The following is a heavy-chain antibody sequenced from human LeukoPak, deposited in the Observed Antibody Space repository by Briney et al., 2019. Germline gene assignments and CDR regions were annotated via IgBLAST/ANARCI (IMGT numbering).Heavy chain of an antibody. Sequence: GGSLRLSCAASGFTFSSYSMNWVRQAPGKGLEWVSSISSSSSYIYYADSVKGRFTISRDNAKNSLYLQMNSLRAEDTAVYYCANLDYCDYPTLEDYWGQGTLVTVSS. D-gene: IGHD4-17*01. V-gene: IGHV3-21*01. CDR2: ISSSSSYI. J-gene: IGHJ4*02. CDR1: GFTFSSYS. CDR3: ANLDYCDYPTLEDY.